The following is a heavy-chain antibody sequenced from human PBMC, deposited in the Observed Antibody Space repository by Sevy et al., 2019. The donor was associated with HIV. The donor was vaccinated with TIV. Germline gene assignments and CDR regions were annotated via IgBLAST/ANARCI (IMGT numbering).Heavy chain of an antibody. J-gene: IGHJ4*02. V-gene: IGHV4-39*01. CDR3: ARLAVAGTAFDY. Sequence: SETLSLTCTVSGGSISSSNYYWGWIRQPPGKGLEWIGSIYYSGNTYYNPSLKSRVTISVDTSKNQFSLKVSSVTAADTAVFYCARLAVAGTAFDYWGQGTLVTVSS. CDR2: IYYSGNT. CDR1: GGSISSSNYY. D-gene: IGHD6-19*01.